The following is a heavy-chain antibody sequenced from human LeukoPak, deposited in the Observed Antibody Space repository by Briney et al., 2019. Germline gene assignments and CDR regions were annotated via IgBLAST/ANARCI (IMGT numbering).Heavy chain of an antibody. CDR2: IYYSGST. V-gene: IGHV4-59*01. CDR1: GGSFSGYY. J-gene: IGHJ6*03. CDR3: ARETSQKGAHYMDV. D-gene: IGHD3-16*01. Sequence: PSETLSLTCAVYGGSFSGYYWSWIRQPPGKVLEWIGYIYYSGSTNYNPSLKSRVTISVDTSKNQFSLKLSSVTAADTAVYYCARETSQKGAHYMDVWGKGTTVTISS.